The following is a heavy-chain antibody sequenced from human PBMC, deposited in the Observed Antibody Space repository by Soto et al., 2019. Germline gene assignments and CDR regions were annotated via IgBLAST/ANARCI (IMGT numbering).Heavy chain of an antibody. CDR2: IYNRGSP. Sequence: QVQLQESGPGLVKPSQTLSLTCTVSGGSISSGGYHWSWIRQHPGKGLEWIGYIYNRGSPYYNPSLKSRVTISVDTSKNQFSLKLSSVTAADTAVYYCARLGFSYGFGGHFDYWGQGTLVTVSS. D-gene: IGHD3-10*01. CDR1: GGSISSGGYH. CDR3: ARLGFSYGFGGHFDY. V-gene: IGHV4-31*03. J-gene: IGHJ4*02.